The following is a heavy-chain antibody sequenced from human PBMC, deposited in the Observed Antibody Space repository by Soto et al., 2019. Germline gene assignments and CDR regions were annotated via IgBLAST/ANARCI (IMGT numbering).Heavy chain of an antibody. Sequence: GESLKISRKHSGFNFSTFWIALVRQIPGKGLEWMGTIYPDDSDTRYSPSFQGQVTISADKSISTAYLQWSSLKASDSAIYFCASHTNSWYYFDHWGQGTVVTVSS. V-gene: IGHV5-51*01. D-gene: IGHD2-2*01. CDR1: GFNFSTFW. CDR2: IYPDDSDT. J-gene: IGHJ4*02. CDR3: ASHTNSWYYFDH.